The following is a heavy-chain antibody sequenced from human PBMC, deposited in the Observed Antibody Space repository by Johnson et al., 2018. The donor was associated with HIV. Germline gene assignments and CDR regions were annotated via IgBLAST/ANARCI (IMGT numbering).Heavy chain of an antibody. D-gene: IGHD2-2*01. J-gene: IGHJ3*02. Sequence: VQLVESGGDLVQPGVSLRLSCAASGFTFSNYGMSWVRQAPGKGLEWVSVISNGGVTTYYADSVKGRFTISRDNSKNTLYLQMNSLRAEDTAVYYCATPRSEYQPDDAFDIWGQGTMVTVSS. V-gene: IGHV3-23*04. CDR2: ISNGGVTT. CDR3: ATPRSEYQPDDAFDI. CDR1: GFTFSNYG.